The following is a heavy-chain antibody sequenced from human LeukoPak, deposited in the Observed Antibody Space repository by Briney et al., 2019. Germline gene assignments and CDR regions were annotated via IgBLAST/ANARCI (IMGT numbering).Heavy chain of an antibody. D-gene: IGHD5-12*01. CDR2: ISAYNGNT. CDR1: GYNFTNYD. CDR3: ARVGSGYSGYDIFDY. Sequence: ASVKVSCKTSGYNFTNYDFSWVRQAPGQGLEWMGWISAYNGNTNYAQRFQGRVTMTTDTSTSTAYMELRSLGSDDTAVYYCARVGSGYSGYDIFDYWGQGTLVTVSS. V-gene: IGHV1-18*01. J-gene: IGHJ4*02.